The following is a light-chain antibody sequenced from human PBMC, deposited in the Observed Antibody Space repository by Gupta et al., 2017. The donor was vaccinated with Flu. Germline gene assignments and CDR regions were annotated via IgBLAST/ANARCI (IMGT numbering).Light chain of an antibody. CDR3: QQYNDYPWT. CDR1: QSITTW. J-gene: IGKJ1*01. Sequence: DIQMTQSPSALSPSVGDRVTIACRASQSITTWLAWYQQKPGKAPKLLIYKASSLESGVPSRFSGSGSGTEFTLTISSRQPDDVATYYCQQYNDYPWTFGQGTKVEIK. CDR2: KAS. V-gene: IGKV1-5*03.